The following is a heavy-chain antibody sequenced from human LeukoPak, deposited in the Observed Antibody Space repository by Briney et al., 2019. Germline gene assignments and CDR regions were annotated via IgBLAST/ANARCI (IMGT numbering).Heavy chain of an antibody. CDR3: ARHGRYTAIEYFDY. J-gene: IGHJ4*02. D-gene: IGHD5-18*01. V-gene: IGHV5-10-1*01. CDR2: IDPSDSYT. Sequence: GESLKISCEGSGYNFTNYWISWVRQMPGKGLEWMGRIDPSDSYTNYSPSFQGHVTISTDKSISTAYLQWNSLKASDTAMYYCARHGRYTAIEYFDYWGQGTLVTVSS. CDR1: GYNFTNYW.